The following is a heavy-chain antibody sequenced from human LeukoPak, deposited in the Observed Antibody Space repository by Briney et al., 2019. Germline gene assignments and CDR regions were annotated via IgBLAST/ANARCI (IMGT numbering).Heavy chain of an antibody. D-gene: IGHD3-16*01. Sequence: SRTLSLTCVISGDTVSSNTTAWNWIRQSPSRGLEWLGRTYYRSKWYNDYATSVRSRITINPDTSKNQFSLQLNSVTPEDTAMYYCSRGDVIDYWGQGTLVTVSS. V-gene: IGHV6-1*01. CDR1: GDTVSSNTTA. CDR3: SRGDVIDY. J-gene: IGHJ4*02. CDR2: TYYRSKWYN.